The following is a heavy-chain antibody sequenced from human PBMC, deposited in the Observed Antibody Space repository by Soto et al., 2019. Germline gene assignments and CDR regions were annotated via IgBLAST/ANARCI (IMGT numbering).Heavy chain of an antibody. CDR2: ISYDGSNK. J-gene: IGHJ3*02. V-gene: IGHV3-30*18. D-gene: IGHD3-22*01. CDR1: GFTFSSYG. Sequence: GESLKISCAASGFTFSSYGMHWVRQAPGKGLEWVAVISYDGSNKYYADSVKGRFTISRDNSKNTLYLQMNSLRAEDTAVYYCAKEEKYYDSSGYYYVSVPGAFDIWGQGTMVTVSS. CDR3: AKEEKYYDSSGYYYVSVPGAFDI.